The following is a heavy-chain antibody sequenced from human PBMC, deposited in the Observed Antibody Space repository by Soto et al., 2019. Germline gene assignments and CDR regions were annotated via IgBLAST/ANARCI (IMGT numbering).Heavy chain of an antibody. V-gene: IGHV1-18*01. D-gene: IGHD1-1*01. CDR3: ATTRVEWSDNYYGRDV. CDR2: ISAYNGNT. CDR1: GYAFTSYG. Sequence: ASLKVPCKSSGYAFTSYGMSWVRQAPGQGLEWMGWISAYNGNTNYGQKLQGRVTMTTDTSTSTAYMELRSLRSDDTAVYYCATTRVEWSDNYYGRDVWGQGTKVTVS. J-gene: IGHJ6*02.